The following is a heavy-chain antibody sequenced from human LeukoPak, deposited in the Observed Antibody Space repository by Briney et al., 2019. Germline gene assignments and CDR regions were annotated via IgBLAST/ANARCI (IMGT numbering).Heavy chain of an antibody. Sequence: ASVKVSCKASGYTFTSYDINWVRQATGQGLEWMGWMNPNSGNTGYAQKFQGRVTITADKSTSTAYMELSSLRSEDTAVYYCARASGYYGSGSHLGDWGQGTLVTVSS. CDR2: MNPNSGNT. D-gene: IGHD3-10*01. CDR1: GYTFTSYD. CDR3: ARASGYYGSGSHLGD. V-gene: IGHV1-8*01. J-gene: IGHJ4*02.